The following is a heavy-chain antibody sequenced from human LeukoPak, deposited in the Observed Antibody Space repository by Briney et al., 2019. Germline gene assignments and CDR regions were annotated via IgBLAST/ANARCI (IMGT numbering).Heavy chain of an antibody. Sequence: PGGSLRLSCAASGFTFSSYWMSWVRQAPGKGLEWVANIKQDGSEKYYVGSVKGRLTISRDNAKNSLYLQMNSLRAEDTAVYYCAREKDGFPDYYYYYMDVWGKGTTVTVSS. V-gene: IGHV3-7*01. CDR1: GFTFSSYW. CDR3: AREKDGFPDYYYYYMDV. J-gene: IGHJ6*03. D-gene: IGHD5-24*01. CDR2: IKQDGSEK.